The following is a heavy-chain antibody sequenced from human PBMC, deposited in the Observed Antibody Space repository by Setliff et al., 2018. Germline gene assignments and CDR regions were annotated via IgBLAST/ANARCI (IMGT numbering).Heavy chain of an antibody. J-gene: IGHJ4*02. CDR1: GFTFDDYA. Sequence: GGSLRLSCSTSGFTFDDYAMHWVRQAPGKGLEWVSLISWDGTRTNYVDSLKGRVTISRDNSKNSLFLQMNSLRAEDTALYYCARASRSDILTGKIDYWGQGTLVTVSS. D-gene: IGHD3-9*01. CDR3: ARASRSDILTGKIDY. V-gene: IGHV3-43D*04. CDR2: ISWDGTRT.